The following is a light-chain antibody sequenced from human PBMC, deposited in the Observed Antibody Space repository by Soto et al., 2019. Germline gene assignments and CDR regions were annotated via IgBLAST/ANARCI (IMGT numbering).Light chain of an antibody. CDR3: LLPARYPWT. CDR2: GAS. V-gene: IGKV3-11*01. Sequence: ATLILKQRKSATHSNRASQSLSKSLVWYQQKPGQAPRLLIDGASNRATGIPARFSGGGSGTDCTLTISSLEPEDVATYSCLLPARYPWTFGHGTKVDIK. CDR1: QSLSKS. J-gene: IGKJ1*01.